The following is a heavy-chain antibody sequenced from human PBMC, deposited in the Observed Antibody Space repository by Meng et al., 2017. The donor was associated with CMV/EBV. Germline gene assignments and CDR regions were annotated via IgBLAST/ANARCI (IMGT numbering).Heavy chain of an antibody. J-gene: IGHJ5*02. CDR3: ARLDVVVPAAMYWFDP. Sequence: ASVKVSCKASGYTFTSYGISWVRQAPGQGLEWMGWISAYNGNTNYAQKLQGRVTMTTDTSTSTAYMELRSLRSDDTAVYYCARLDVVVPAAMYWFDPWGQGTRVTVSS. D-gene: IGHD2-2*01. V-gene: IGHV1-18*01. CDR1: GYTFTSYG. CDR2: ISAYNGNT.